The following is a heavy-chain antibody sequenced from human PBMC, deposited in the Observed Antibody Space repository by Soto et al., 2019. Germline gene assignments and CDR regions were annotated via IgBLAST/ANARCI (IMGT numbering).Heavy chain of an antibody. V-gene: IGHV3-23*01. J-gene: IGHJ4*02. D-gene: IGHD2-8*01. CDR2: ISGSGGST. CDR1: GFTFSSYA. CDR3: AKDEKLMVYATWELLSASGC. Sequence: GGSLRLSCAASGFTFSSYAMSWVRQAPGKGLEWVSAISGSGGSTYYADSVKGRFTISRDNSKNTLYLQMNSLRAEDTAVYYCAKDEKLMVYATWELLSASGCWGQGTLVTVSS.